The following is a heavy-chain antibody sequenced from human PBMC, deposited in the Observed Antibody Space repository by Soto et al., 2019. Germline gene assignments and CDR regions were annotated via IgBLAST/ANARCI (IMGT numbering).Heavy chain of an antibody. CDR3: ARVSRYFDSDY. Sequence: SETLSLTCTVSGGSISSYYWSWIRQPPGKGLEWIGYIYYSGSTNYNPSLKSRVTISLDTSKNQFSLKLSSVTASDTAVYYCARVSRYFDSDYWGQGTLVTVSS. CDR1: GGSISSYY. D-gene: IGHD3-9*01. J-gene: IGHJ4*02. CDR2: IYYSGST. V-gene: IGHV4-59*01.